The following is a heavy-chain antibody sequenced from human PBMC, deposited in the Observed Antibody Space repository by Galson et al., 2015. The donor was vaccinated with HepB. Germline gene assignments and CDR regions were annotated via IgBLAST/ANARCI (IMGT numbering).Heavy chain of an antibody. V-gene: IGHV6-1*01. J-gene: IGHJ6*02. D-gene: IGHD6-19*01. Sequence: CAISGDSVSNNNVAWNWIRQSPSRGLEWLGRTYYRAKWYNDSAVSVRSRITINPDTSKNQFSLQLNSVTPEDTAIYYCAGVVGTIYYYGMDVWGQGTTVTVSS. CDR1: GDSVSNNNVA. CDR2: TYYRAKWYN. CDR3: AGVVGTIYYYGMDV.